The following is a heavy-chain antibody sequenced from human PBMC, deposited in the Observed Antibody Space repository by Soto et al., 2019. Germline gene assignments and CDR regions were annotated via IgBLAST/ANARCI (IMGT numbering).Heavy chain of an antibody. D-gene: IGHD3-3*01. J-gene: IGHJ6*02. CDR1: GGTFNSYA. CDR3: ARPEITIFGVSARYYYGMDV. CDR2: IIPIFGTA. V-gene: IGHV1-69*12. Sequence: QVQLVQSGAEVKKPGSSVKVSCKASGGTFNSYAISWVRQAPGQGLEWMGGIIPIFGTANYAQKFQGRVTITADESTSTAYMELSSLRSEDTAVYYCARPEITIFGVSARYYYGMDVWGQGTTVTVSS.